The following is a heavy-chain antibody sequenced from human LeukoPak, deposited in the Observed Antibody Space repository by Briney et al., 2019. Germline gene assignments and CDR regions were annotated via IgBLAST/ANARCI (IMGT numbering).Heavy chain of an antibody. D-gene: IGHD6-19*01. J-gene: IGHJ4*02. CDR1: GGTFSSYA. Sequence: SVKVSCKASGGTFSSYAISWVRQAPGQGLEWMGGIIPIFGTANYAQKFQGRVTITADESTSTAYMELSSLRSEDTAVYYCARDHSSGGNAKGYYFDYWGQGTLVTVSS. V-gene: IGHV1-69*13. CDR2: IIPIFGTA. CDR3: ARDHSSGGNAKGYYFDY.